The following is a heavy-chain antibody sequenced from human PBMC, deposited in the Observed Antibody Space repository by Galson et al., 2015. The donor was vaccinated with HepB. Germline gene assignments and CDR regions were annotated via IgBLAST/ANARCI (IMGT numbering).Heavy chain of an antibody. CDR2: IYPGDSDT. J-gene: IGHJ5*02. V-gene: IGHV5-51*03. CDR1: GYSFTSYW. Sequence: QSGAEVKKPGESLKISCKGSGYSFTSYWIGWVRQMPGKGLEWMGIIYPGDSDTRYSPSFQGQVTISADKSISTAYLQWSSLKASDTAMYYCARTVVPAAIDSNWFDPWGQGTLVTVSS. D-gene: IGHD2-2*01. CDR3: ARTVVPAAIDSNWFDP.